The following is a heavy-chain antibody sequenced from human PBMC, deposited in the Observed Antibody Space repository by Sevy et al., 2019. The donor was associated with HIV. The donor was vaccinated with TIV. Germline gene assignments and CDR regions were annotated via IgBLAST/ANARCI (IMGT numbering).Heavy chain of an antibody. CDR2: ISATGSST. CDR1: RFTFSNYA. Sequence: GGSLRLSCAASRFTFSNYAMAWVRQAPGKELEWVSAISATGSSTNCADSVKGRFTVSRDNSKNTLSLEMSSLRAEDTAIYYCAKAYSSDWYFFDFWGQGTVVTVSS. D-gene: IGHD6-25*01. V-gene: IGHV3-23*01. J-gene: IGHJ4*02. CDR3: AKAYSSDWYFFDF.